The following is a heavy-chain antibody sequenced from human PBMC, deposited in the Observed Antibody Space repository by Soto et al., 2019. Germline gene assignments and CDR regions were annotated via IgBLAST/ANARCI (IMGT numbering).Heavy chain of an antibody. CDR1: GFNFRLYE. V-gene: IGHV3-48*03. CDR3: ARYGTRGDW. CDR2: ISSSGLTT. D-gene: IGHD3-10*01. J-gene: IGHJ5*01. Sequence: HPGGSLRLSCQASGFNFRLYEMHWVRKAPGKGLEWVSYISSSGLTTYYADFAEGRFTISRDNTKDSLYLHLNSLRVGDTAVYCCARYGTRGDWWGLGTQVTVSS.